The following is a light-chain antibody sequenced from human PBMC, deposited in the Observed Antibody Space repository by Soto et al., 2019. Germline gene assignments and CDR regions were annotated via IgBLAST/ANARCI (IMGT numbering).Light chain of an antibody. CDR2: GAS. Sequence: EIVMTQSPATLSVSPGERATLSCRASQSVSSNLAWYQQKPGQAPRLLIYGASTRATGIPARFSGSGSGTEFTLTISSLQSEDFAVYYCQQYNIWPPMTFGQGTKAEIK. CDR3: QQYNIWPPMT. CDR1: QSVSSN. J-gene: IGKJ1*01. V-gene: IGKV3-15*01.